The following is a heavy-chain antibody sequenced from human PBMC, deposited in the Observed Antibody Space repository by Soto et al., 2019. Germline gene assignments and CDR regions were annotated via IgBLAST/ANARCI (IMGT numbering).Heavy chain of an antibody. J-gene: IGHJ5*02. CDR3: ARDAGTIFGVVIGFDP. Sequence: SETRSLTCAVSGYSIRRGYYWGWIRQPPGKGLEWIGSIYHSGSTYYNPSLKSRVTISVDTSKNQFSLKLSSVTAADTAVYYCARDAGTIFGVVIGFDPWGQGTLVTVSS. V-gene: IGHV4-38-2*02. CDR1: GYSIRRGYY. D-gene: IGHD3-3*01. CDR2: IYHSGST.